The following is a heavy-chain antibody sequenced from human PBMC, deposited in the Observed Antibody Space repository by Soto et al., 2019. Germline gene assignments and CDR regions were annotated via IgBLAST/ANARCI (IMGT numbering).Heavy chain of an antibody. Sequence: PGESLKISCKGSGYSFTSYWIGWVRQMPGKGLEWMGIIYPGDSDTRYSPSFQGQVTISADKSISTAYLQWSSLKASETAMYYCGRPSNYGSGLRYYYRDVWGKGTTVTVSS. D-gene: IGHD3-10*01. CDR3: GRPSNYGSGLRYYYRDV. V-gene: IGHV5-51*01. J-gene: IGHJ6*03. CDR2: IYPGDSDT. CDR1: GYSFTSYW.